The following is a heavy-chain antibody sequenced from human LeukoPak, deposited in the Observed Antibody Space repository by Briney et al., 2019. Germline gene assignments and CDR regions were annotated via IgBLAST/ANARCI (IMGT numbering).Heavy chain of an antibody. V-gene: IGHV3-43*01. J-gene: IGHJ6*02. CDR2: ISWDGGST. CDR3: AKDIDSGSYGMDV. Sequence: GGSLRLSCAASGFTFDDYTMHWVRQAPGKGLEWVSLISWDGGSTYYAGSVKGRFTISRDNSKNSLYLQMNSLRTEDTALYYCAKDIDSGSYGMDVWGQGTTVTVSS. D-gene: IGHD3-10*01. CDR1: GFTFDDYT.